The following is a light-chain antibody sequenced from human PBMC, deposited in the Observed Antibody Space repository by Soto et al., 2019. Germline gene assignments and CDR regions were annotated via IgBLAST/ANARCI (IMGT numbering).Light chain of an antibody. J-gene: IGKJ2*01. CDR2: GAS. Sequence: EIVMTQSPATLSVSPGERATLSCRASQSVSSNLAWYQQKPGQAPRLLIYGASTRATGIPARFSGGGSGTAFTLTISSLQAEDFAVYYWQQYNNWPLYTFGQGTKLEIK. CDR1: QSVSSN. V-gene: IGKV3-15*01. CDR3: QQYNNWPLYT.